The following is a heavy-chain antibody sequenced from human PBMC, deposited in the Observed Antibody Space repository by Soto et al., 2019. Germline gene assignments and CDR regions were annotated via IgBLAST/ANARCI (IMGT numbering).Heavy chain of an antibody. J-gene: IGHJ6*02. CDR3: ARDQGITTLGVYSMYYYGMDV. CDR1: GYTFTNSG. CDR2: ISTDNGNT. Sequence: QVQLVQSGAEVKKPGASVKVSCKASGYTFTNSGISWVRQAPGQGLEWMGWISTDNGNTNYAQHLQGRVSMTTDTSTSTAYMDLRSLRSDDTAVYYCARDQGITTLGVYSMYYYGMDVWGQGTTVTVSS. V-gene: IGHV1-18*01. D-gene: IGHD3-3*01.